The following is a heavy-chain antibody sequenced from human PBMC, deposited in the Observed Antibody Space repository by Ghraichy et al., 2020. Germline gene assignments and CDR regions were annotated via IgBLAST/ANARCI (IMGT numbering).Heavy chain of an antibody. J-gene: IGHJ4*02. CDR2: IGSSGDFT. V-gene: IGHV3-23*01. D-gene: IGHD3-22*01. CDR1: GFTFSSYA. CDR3: AKRGHYYHERSGYYTFYFDQ. Sequence: GGSLRLSCAASGFTFSSYAMSWVRQPPGKGLEWVSSIGSSGDFTYYADSVKGRFTISRDKSKNTLSLQMNSLRAEDTAIYHCAKRGHYYHERSGYYTFYFDQWGQGALVTVSS.